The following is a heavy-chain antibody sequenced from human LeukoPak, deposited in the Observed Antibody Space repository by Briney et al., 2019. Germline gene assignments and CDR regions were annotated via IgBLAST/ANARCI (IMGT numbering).Heavy chain of an antibody. J-gene: IGHJ4*02. CDR2: INPNSGGT. V-gene: IGHV1-2*02. CDR1: GYTFTGHY. D-gene: IGHD3-22*01. CDR3: ARPISYYDSSGYYYGY. Sequence: GASVKVSCKASGYTFTGHYIQWVRQAPGQGLEWMGWINPNSGGTDYAQKFQGRVTMTRDTSISTAYMELSRLRSDDTGVYYCARPISYYDSSGYYYGYWGQGTLVTVSS.